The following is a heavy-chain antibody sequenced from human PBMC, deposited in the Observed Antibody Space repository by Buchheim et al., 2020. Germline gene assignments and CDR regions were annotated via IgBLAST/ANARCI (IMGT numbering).Heavy chain of an antibody. D-gene: IGHD2-21*02. V-gene: IGHV1-8*01. CDR3: AIGPAYCSSDCPTPWFDP. Sequence: QVQLVQSGAEVKKPGASVKVSCKASGYTFTSYDINWVRQATGKGLEWMGWMNPNSGNTGYAQKFYGRGTMNRNTSISTAYMELSGLRSEDTAVYYCAIGPAYCSSDCPTPWFDPWGQGTL. J-gene: IGHJ5*02. CDR1: GYTFTSYD. CDR2: MNPNSGNT.